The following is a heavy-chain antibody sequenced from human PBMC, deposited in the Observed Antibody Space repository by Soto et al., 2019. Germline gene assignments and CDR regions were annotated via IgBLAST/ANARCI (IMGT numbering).Heavy chain of an antibody. J-gene: IGHJ3*02. V-gene: IGHV1-69*06. D-gene: IGHD2-15*01. CDR2: IIPIFGTA. CDR1: GGTFSSYA. CDR3: ARDRGCSGGSCYSQDAFDI. Sequence: QVQLVQSGAEVKKPGSSVKVSCKASGGTFSSYAISWVRQAPGQGLGWMGGIIPIFGTANYAQKFQGRVTITADKSTSTAYMELSSLRSEDTAVYYCARDRGCSGGSCYSQDAFDIWGQGTMVTVSS.